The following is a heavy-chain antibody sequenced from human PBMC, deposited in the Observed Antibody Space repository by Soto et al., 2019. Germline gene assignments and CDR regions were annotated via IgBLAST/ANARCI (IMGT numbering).Heavy chain of an antibody. CDR3: ARDRGGITVSAKPLGEWFDP. J-gene: IGHJ5*02. V-gene: IGHV4-59*01. CDR1: GVSLDNFF. Sequence: QVQLQESGPGLLRPSETLSLTCTVSGVSLDNFFWSWIRQTPGKGLAWIGYVSQGGTESYMTEGEATGYNPSLDSRATISLDLPQNQFSLALASVTAADTAVYYCARDRGGITVSAKPLGEWFDPWGQGTLVTVSS. D-gene: IGHD3-16*01. CDR2: VSQGGTESYMTEGEAT.